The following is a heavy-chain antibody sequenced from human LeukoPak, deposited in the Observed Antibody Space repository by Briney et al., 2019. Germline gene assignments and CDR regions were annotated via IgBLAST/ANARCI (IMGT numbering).Heavy chain of an antibody. CDR3: AKGSSSGRPYFFDY. CDR1: GFTFSSYA. D-gene: IGHD3-10*01. J-gene: IGHJ4*02. Sequence: PGGSLRLSCAASGFTFSSYAMSWVRQAPGKGLEWFAAISGGSGSDTYYADAVKGRFTISRDNSKTTLYLEMNTLRAEDTAVYYCAKGSSSGRPYFFDYWGQGTLVTVLS. CDR2: ISGGSGSDT. V-gene: IGHV3-23*01.